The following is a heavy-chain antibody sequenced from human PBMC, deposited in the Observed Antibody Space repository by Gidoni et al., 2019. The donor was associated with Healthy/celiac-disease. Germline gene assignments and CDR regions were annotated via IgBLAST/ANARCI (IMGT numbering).Heavy chain of an antibody. V-gene: IGHV3-23*01. J-gene: IGHJ4*02. CDR3: AKDGIAVAGTGDY. CDR2: ISGSGGST. D-gene: IGHD6-19*01. CDR1: GFTFSSYA. Sequence: EVQLLESGGGLVQPGGSLRLSCAASGFTFSSYAMSWVRQAPGKGLEWGVTISGSGGSTYYAESVKGRVTISRDKSKNTLYLQMNSLRAEDTAVYYCAKDGIAVAGTGDYWGQGTLVTVSS.